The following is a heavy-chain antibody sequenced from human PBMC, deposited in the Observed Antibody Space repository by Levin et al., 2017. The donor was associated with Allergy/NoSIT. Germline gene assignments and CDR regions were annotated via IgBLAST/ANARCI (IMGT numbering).Heavy chain of an antibody. CDR1: GITFNNYA. D-gene: IGHD3-16*01. J-gene: IGHJ6*02. CDR3: AKCGTSYKCLGEYNGLDV. Sequence: PGGSLRLSCEASGITFNNYAMNWVRQAPGKGLEWVSSITNNDRTYYADSVKGRFTISRDNSKETLYLQMSSLRAEDTAVYYCAKCGTSYKCLGEYNGLDVWGQGTTVTVSS. CDR2: ITNNDRT. V-gene: IGHV3-23*01.